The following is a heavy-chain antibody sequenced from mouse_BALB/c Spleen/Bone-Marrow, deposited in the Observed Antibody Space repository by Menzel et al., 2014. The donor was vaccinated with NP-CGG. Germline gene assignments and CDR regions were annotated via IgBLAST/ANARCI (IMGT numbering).Heavy chain of an antibody. D-gene: IGHD1-1*01. Sequence: EVMLVESGGGLVQPGGSLRLSCAPSGFTFTDYYMSWVRQPPGKALEWLGFIRNKANGYTTEYSASVKGRFTISRDNPQSTLYLQMNILRTEDSATYYCARDRNYDIHWYFDVWGAGTTVTVSS. CDR3: ARDRNYDIHWYFDV. CDR1: GFTFTDYY. V-gene: IGHV7-3*02. J-gene: IGHJ1*01. CDR2: IRNKANGYTT.